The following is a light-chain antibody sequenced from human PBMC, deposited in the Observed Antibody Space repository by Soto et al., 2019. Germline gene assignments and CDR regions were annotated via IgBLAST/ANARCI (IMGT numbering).Light chain of an antibody. CDR1: SSDVGAYNF. V-gene: IGLV2-14*03. Sequence: QSALTQPASVSGSPGQSITISCTGTSSDVGAYNFVSWYQQHPGKAPKLMIYDVTNRPSGVSSRFSGSKSGNTASLAISGLQAEDEADYYFSSYTTSNTLVFGGGTKLTV. CDR3: SSYTTSNTLV. J-gene: IGLJ2*01. CDR2: DVT.